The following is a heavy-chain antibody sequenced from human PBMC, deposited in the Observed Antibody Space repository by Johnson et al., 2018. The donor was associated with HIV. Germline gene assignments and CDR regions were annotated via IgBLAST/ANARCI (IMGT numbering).Heavy chain of an antibody. D-gene: IGHD2-21*01. V-gene: IGHV3-30*18. J-gene: IGHJ3*02. CDR3: AKAYCPGCDGFDI. CDR1: GFTFSDYY. Sequence: QVQLVESGGGLVQPGGSLRLSCVASGFTFSDYYMSWIRQAPGRGLEWIVSISYDGSNKYYGDSVKGRFTISRDNSKNTLYLQMDSLRTEDTGVYYCAKAYCPGCDGFDIWGQGTMVTVSS. CDR2: ISYDGSNK.